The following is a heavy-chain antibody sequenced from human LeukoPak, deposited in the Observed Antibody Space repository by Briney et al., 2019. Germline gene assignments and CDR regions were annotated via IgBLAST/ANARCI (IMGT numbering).Heavy chain of an antibody. Sequence: GGSLRLSCAASGFTFSTYGMHWVRQAPGKGLEWVSFIRYDGSNQYYADSVKGRFTISRDNSKNTLYLQMNSMRAEDTAVYYCAKDIYDSSSYYRWYFDLWGRGTLVTVSS. J-gene: IGHJ2*01. V-gene: IGHV3-30*02. CDR2: IRYDGSNQ. CDR1: GFTFSTYG. D-gene: IGHD3-22*01. CDR3: AKDIYDSSSYYRWYFDL.